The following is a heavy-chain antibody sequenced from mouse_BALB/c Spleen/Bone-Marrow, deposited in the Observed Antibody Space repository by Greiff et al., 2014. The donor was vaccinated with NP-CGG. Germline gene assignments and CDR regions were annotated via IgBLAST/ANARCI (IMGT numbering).Heavy chain of an antibody. CDR1: DYAFTRYN. J-gene: IGHJ4*01. CDR2: IDPYSGGT. CDR3: ARELSRAMDY. Sequence: VQLQQSGPELVKPGASVKVSCKASDYAFTRYNIYWVEQSHGKSLEWIGYIDPYSGGTNYNQKFKGKATLTVDKSSSTAYMHLNSLTSEDSAVYYCARELSRAMDYWGQGTSVTVSS. D-gene: IGHD1-1*01. V-gene: IGHV1S135*01.